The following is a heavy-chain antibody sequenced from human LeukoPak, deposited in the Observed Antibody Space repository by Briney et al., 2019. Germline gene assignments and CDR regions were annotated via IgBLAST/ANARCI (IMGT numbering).Heavy chain of an antibody. Sequence: GGPLRLFCAASGFTFSRYAMSWVRQAPGKGLEWVSPIYGSSGSTYYADSVKRQFTISRDSSKNTLYLQMNTVRGENTAVYYCAKDYAYCGGDCYSRNLYYCMDVWGQGTTVTVSS. CDR2: IYGSSGST. V-gene: IGHV3-23*01. CDR1: GFTFSRYA. D-gene: IGHD2-21*02. CDR3: AKDYAYCGGDCYSRNLYYCMDV. J-gene: IGHJ6*02.